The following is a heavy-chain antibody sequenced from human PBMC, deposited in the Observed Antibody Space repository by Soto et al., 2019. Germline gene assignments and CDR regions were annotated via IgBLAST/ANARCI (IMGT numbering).Heavy chain of an antibody. D-gene: IGHD2-15*01. V-gene: IGHV4-31*03. CDR3: ARGEGCLGLVY. CDR1: GDSVSSGGYY. Sequence: QVQLQESGPGLVRPSQTLSLTCIVSGDSVSSGGYYWTWIRQHPGKGLEWIGYIYYSGSTYYNPYLKRRLPLSVDTSKNKFSLKLSSVTAADTSVYYCARGEGCLGLVYWGPGTLVTVAS. CDR2: IYYSGST. J-gene: IGHJ4*02.